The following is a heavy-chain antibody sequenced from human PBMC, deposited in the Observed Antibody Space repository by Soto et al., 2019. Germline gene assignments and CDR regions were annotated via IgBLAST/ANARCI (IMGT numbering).Heavy chain of an antibody. CDR1: GGSFSGYY. J-gene: IGHJ5*02. CDR3: ARDYYGSGTYAGWFDP. D-gene: IGHD3-10*01. V-gene: IGHV4-34*01. CDR2: INHSGST. Sequence: SETLSLTCAVYGGSFSGYYWSWIRQPPGKGLEWIGEINHSGSTNYNPSLKSRVTISVDTSKNQFSLKLSSVTAADTALYYCARDYYGSGTYAGWFDPWGLGTLVTVSS.